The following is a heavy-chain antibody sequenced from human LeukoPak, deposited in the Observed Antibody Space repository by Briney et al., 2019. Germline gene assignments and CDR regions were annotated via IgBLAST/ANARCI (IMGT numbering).Heavy chain of an antibody. CDR2: INHSGST. CDR1: GGSFSGYY. J-gene: IGHJ6*02. Sequence: SETLSLTCAVYGGSFSGYYWSWIRQPPGKGLEWIGEINHSGSTNYNPSLKSRVTISVDTSRNQFSLKLSSVTAADTAVYYCARGRGLYYYYGMDVWGQGTTVTVSS. CDR3: ARGRGLYYYYGMDV. V-gene: IGHV4-34*01.